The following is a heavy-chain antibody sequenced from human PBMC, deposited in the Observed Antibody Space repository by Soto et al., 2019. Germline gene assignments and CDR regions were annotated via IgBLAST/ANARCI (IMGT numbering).Heavy chain of an antibody. J-gene: IGHJ3*02. V-gene: IGHV1-69*01. CDR2: IVPVFGTP. Sequence: QVQLMQSGAEVKKPGSSVKVSCKASGGSFPSDTISWVRQAPGQGLEWLGGIVPVFGTPNHAQKFQGRVTISADESTNTAYMELTSLRPEDTAVYYCTRPSSGYYHDAFDMWGQGTLVTVSS. CDR3: TRPSSGYYHDAFDM. CDR1: GGSFPSDT. D-gene: IGHD3-22*01.